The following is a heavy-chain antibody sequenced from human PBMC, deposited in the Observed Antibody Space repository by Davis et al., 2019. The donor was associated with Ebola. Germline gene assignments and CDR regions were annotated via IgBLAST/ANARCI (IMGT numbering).Heavy chain of an antibody. D-gene: IGHD1-26*01. CDR3: VKDTSTIWFDI. V-gene: IGHV3-23*01. J-gene: IGHJ3*02. CDR1: GFIFSSYV. CDR2: FGTGADT. Sequence: GGSLRLSCAASGFIFSSYVMSWVRQAPGKGLEWVSTFGTGADTYYADSVKGRFAISRDNSKNTLYLQMNGLRVEDTAIYYCVKDTSTIWFDIWGQGTMVTVSS.